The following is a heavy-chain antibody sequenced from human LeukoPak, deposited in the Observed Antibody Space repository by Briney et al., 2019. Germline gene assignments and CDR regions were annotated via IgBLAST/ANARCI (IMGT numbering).Heavy chain of an antibody. Sequence: ASVKVSCKTSGYTFSAFYMHWVRQAPGQGLEWMGWINTNTGNPTYAQGFTGRFVFSLDTSVSTAYLRISSLKAEDTAVYYCARVGAPTEIAAAVVPFDYWGQGTLVTVSS. J-gene: IGHJ4*02. CDR1: GYTFSAFY. D-gene: IGHD6-13*01. V-gene: IGHV7-4-1*02. CDR3: ARVGAPTEIAAAVVPFDY. CDR2: INTNTGNP.